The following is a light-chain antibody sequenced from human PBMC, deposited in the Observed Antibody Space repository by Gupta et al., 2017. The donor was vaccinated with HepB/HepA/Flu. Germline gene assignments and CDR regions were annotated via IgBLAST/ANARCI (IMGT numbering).Light chain of an antibody. CDR3: QHSYSIPYT. J-gene: IGKJ2*01. CDR2: AAS. V-gene: IGKV1-39*01. Sequence: DIQMTQSPPSLSTSIGDRVTITCRASQSISSYVNWYQQRPGKAPKLLIYAASNLQSGVPSRFRGSGSGTDFTLTISSLQPEDFASYYCQHSYSIPYTFGQGTKLEIK. CDR1: QSISSY.